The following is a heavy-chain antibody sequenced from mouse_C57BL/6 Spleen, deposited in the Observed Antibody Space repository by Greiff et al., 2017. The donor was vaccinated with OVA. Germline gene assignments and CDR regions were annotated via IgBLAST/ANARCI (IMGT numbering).Heavy chain of an antibody. D-gene: IGHD2-1*01. Sequence: QVQLQQSGAELVKPGASVKISCKASGYAFSSYWMNWVKQRPGKGLEWIGQIYPGDGDTTYNGKFKGKATLTADKSSSPAYMQLSRLTSEGSPFYFCARWAYGNYDAIDYWGQGTSVTVSS. V-gene: IGHV1-80*01. CDR2: IYPGDGDT. CDR3: ARWAYGNYDAIDY. CDR1: GYAFSSYW. J-gene: IGHJ4*01.